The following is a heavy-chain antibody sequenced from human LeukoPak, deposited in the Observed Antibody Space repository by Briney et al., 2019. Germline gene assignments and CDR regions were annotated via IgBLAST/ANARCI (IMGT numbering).Heavy chain of an antibody. CDR2: INSDGSST. J-gene: IGHJ6*02. Sequence: GGSLRLSCAASGFTFSSYGMHWVRQAPGKGLVWVSRINSDGSSTSYADSVKGRFTISRDNAKNTLYLQMNSLRAEDTAVYYCARVPLGWKYYYGMDVWGQGTTVTVSS. D-gene: IGHD1-1*01. V-gene: IGHV3-74*01. CDR1: GFTFSSYG. CDR3: ARVPLGWKYYYGMDV.